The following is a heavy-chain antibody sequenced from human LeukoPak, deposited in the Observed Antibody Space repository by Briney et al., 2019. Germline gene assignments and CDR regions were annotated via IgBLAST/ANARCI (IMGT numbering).Heavy chain of an antibody. CDR3: ASSTPRAAAGGAFDI. V-gene: IGHV4-30-2*01. CDR2: IYHSGST. CDR1: GGSISSGGYS. D-gene: IGHD6-13*01. Sequence: SETLSLTCAVSGGSISSGGYSWSWIRQPPGKGLEWIGYIYHSGSTYYNPSLKSRVTISVDRSKNQFSLKLSSVTAADTAVYYCASSTPRAAAGGAFDIWGQGTMVTVSS. J-gene: IGHJ3*02.